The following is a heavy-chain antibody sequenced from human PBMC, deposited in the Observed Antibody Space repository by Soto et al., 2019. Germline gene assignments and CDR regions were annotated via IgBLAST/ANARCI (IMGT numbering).Heavy chain of an antibody. CDR2: IIPILGRA. CDR3: AIRYCSSTSCPFDY. D-gene: IGHD2-2*01. V-gene: IGHV1-69*02. CDR1: GGTFSSYT. J-gene: IGHJ4*02. Sequence: QVQLVQSGAEVKKPGSSVKVSCKASGGTFSSYTISWVRQAPGQGLEWMGRIIPILGRANYAQEVQGRVTINADKCTSTAYMELSSLRSEDTAVYYCAIRYCSSTSCPFDYWGQGTLVTVSS.